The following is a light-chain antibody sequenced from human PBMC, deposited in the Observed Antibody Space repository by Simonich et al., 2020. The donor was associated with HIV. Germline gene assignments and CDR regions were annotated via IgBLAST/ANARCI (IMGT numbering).Light chain of an antibody. V-gene: IGKV1-NL1*01. CDR1: QSIRTY. Sequence: DIQMTQSPSSLSASVGDRVTVACRASQSIRTYLNWYQQKPGKAPKLLIYAASRLESGVPSRFSGSGSGTDYTLTISSLQPEDFATYYCQQYYSTPPTFGQGTKVEIK. J-gene: IGKJ1*01. CDR3: QQYYSTPPT. CDR2: AAS.